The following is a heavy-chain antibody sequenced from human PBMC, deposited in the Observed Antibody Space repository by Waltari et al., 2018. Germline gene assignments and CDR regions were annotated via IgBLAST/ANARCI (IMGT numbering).Heavy chain of an antibody. J-gene: IGHJ4*02. D-gene: IGHD2-15*01. CDR3: AKGGDCNGGSCNFDY. CDR1: GYTFTSYD. CDR2: ISPNNGGT. V-gene: IGHV1-2*06. Sequence: QVQLVQSGAEVKKPGASVKVSCKASGYTFTSYDINWVRQATGQGLEWMGRISPNNGGTNYAQKFQGRATITRDTSIATAYMELSRLTSDDTAVYYCAKGGDCNGGSCNFDYWGQGTVVTVSS.